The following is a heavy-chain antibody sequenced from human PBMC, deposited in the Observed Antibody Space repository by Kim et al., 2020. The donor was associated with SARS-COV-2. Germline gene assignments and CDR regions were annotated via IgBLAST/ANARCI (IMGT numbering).Heavy chain of an antibody. D-gene: IGHD6-13*01. CDR2: TRNKANSYTT. Sequence: GGSLRLSCAASGFTFSDHYMDWVRQAPGKGLEWVGRTRNKANSYTTEYAASVKGRFTISRDDSKNSLYLQMNSLKTEDTAVYYCARVGAAGTLGWGQGTLVTVSS. CDR3: ARVGAAGTLG. V-gene: IGHV3-72*01. J-gene: IGHJ4*02. CDR1: GFTFSDHY.